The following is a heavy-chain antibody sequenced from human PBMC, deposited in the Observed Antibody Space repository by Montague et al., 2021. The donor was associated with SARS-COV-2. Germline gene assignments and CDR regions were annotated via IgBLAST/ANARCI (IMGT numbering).Heavy chain of an antibody. J-gene: IGHJ4*02. Sequence: SETLSLTCAVSGGSLSTPHYWSWVRQPPGKGLEWIGEVHHSGNANYNASFNGRATISVDKSKNQFSLTLTSVTAADTAVYYCARPVSSSWHRFEYWGQGTLVTVSS. V-gene: IGHV4-4*02. CDR3: ARPVSSSWHRFEY. D-gene: IGHD2-15*01. CDR1: GGSLSTPHY. CDR2: VHHSGNA.